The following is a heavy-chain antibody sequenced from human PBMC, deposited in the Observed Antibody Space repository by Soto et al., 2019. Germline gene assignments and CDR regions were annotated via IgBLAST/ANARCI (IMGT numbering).Heavy chain of an antibody. CDR3: ARSSSGWYGDDAFDI. CDR1: GGTFSSYA. V-gene: IGHV1-69*01. CDR2: IIPIFGTA. J-gene: IGHJ3*02. D-gene: IGHD6-19*01. Sequence: QVQLVQSGAEVKKPGSSVKVSCKASGGTFSSYAISWVRQAPGQGLEWMGGIIPIFGTANDAQKFQGRVTITADECTSTAYMELSSLRSEYTAVYYCARSSSGWYGDDAFDIWGQGTMVTVSS.